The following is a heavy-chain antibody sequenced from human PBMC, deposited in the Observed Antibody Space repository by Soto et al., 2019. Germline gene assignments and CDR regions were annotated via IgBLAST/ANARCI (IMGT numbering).Heavy chain of an antibody. CDR3: ARDEYQLLSSVSWFDS. Sequence: SETVSPTCTVSGGSISDDSYWSWIRQTPGKGLEWIGYIYHTGNTYYNPSLRSRVSISVDKSKSQFSLKLISVTAADTAVYFCARDEYQLLSSVSWFDSWGQGTLVTVSS. V-gene: IGHV4-30-4*01. J-gene: IGHJ5*01. D-gene: IGHD2-2*01. CDR1: GGSISDDSY. CDR2: IYHTGNT.